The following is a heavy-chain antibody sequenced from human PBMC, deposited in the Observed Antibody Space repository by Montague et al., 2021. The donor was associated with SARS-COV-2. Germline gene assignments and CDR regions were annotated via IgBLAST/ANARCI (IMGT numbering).Heavy chain of an antibody. CDR3: ARAFLPQTRWFDP. J-gene: IGHJ5*02. V-gene: IGHV4-34*01. CDR2: INQNGST. Sequence: SETLSLTCAVYAGSFSDYYWSWIRQSPGKGLEWLGEINQNGSTNYNPSLKSRLIISVDTSKSQFSLRLTSVTAADTAVYFCARAFLPQTRWFDPWGQGTLVTVSS. CDR1: AGSFSDYY. D-gene: IGHD3-3*01.